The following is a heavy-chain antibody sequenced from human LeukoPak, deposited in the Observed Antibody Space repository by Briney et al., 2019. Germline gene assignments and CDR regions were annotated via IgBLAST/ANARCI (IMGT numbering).Heavy chain of an antibody. J-gene: IGHJ2*01. D-gene: IGHD3-22*01. CDR1: GGTFSSYA. V-gene: IGHV1-69*13. Sequence: SVKVSCKASGGTFSSYAISWVRQAPGQGPEWMGGIIPIFGTANYAQKFQGRVTITADESTSTAYMELSSLRSEDTAVYYCARNYYDSSGYRVPYWYFDLWGRGTLVTVSS. CDR3: ARNYYDSSGYRVPYWYFDL. CDR2: IIPIFGTA.